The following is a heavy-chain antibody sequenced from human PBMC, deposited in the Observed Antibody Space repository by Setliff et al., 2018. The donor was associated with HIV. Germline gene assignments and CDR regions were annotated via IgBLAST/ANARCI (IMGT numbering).Heavy chain of an antibody. D-gene: IGHD5-18*01. V-gene: IGHV4-34*01. Sequence: SETLSLTCAVYGESFSDHYWTWIRQPPGKGLEWIGEINHSAITNYNPSLKSRVTISVDKSNNQFSLNLTSVTAADTAVYYCAKGRPRIQVWEGFDYWGQGILVTVSS. CDR3: AKGRPRIQVWEGFDY. J-gene: IGHJ4*02. CDR2: INHSAIT. CDR1: GESFSDHY.